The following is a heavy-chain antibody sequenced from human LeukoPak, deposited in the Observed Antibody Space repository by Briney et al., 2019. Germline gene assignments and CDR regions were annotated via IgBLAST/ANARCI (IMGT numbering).Heavy chain of an antibody. CDR3: ARASYYYDSSGYPGYYFDY. Sequence: EASVKVSCKASGYTFTDYYMHWVRRAPGQGLEWMGWINPNSGGTNYAQKFQGRVTMTRDTSISTAYMELSRLRSDDTAVYYCARASYYYDSSGYPGYYFDYWGQGTLVTVSS. CDR1: GYTFTDYY. J-gene: IGHJ4*02. CDR2: INPNSGGT. D-gene: IGHD3-22*01. V-gene: IGHV1-2*02.